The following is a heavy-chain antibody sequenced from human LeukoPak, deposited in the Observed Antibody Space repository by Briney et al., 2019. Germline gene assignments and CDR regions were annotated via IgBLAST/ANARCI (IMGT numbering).Heavy chain of an antibody. Sequence: PSETLSLTCTVSGGSISSYYWGWIRQPPGKGLEWIGCIYYSGSTYYNPSLKSRVTISVDTSKNQFSLKLSSVTAADTAVYYCARMIASAGSDYWGQGTLVTVSS. D-gene: IGHD6-13*01. V-gene: IGHV4-39*01. CDR2: IYYSGST. CDR3: ARMIASAGSDY. J-gene: IGHJ4*02. CDR1: GGSISSYY.